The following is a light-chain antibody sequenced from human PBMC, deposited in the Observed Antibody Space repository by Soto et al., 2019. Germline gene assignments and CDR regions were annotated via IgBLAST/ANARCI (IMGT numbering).Light chain of an antibody. CDR1: QSISSW. Sequence: DIQMTQSPSTLSASVGDRVTITCRASQSISSWLAWYQQKSGKAPKLLIYDASSLESGVPSRFSGSGSGTEFTLTISSLQPDDFATYYCQQYKSNSRTFGGGTKVDIK. V-gene: IGKV1-5*01. CDR2: DAS. J-gene: IGKJ4*01. CDR3: QQYKSNSRT.